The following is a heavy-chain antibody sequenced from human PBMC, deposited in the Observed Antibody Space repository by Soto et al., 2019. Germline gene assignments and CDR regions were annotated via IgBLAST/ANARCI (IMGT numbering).Heavy chain of an antibody. Sequence: GGSLRLSCAASGFTFNTHWMHWVRQAPGKGLVWVSRIYFDGITTNYADSVKGRLTVSRDNAKNTVYLHVNTLRDEDTAVYYCARGGAMGVDYWGQGTLVTVSS. V-gene: IGHV3-74*01. CDR3: ARGGAMGVDY. CDR2: IYFDGITT. D-gene: IGHD1-26*01. J-gene: IGHJ4*02. CDR1: GFTFNTHW.